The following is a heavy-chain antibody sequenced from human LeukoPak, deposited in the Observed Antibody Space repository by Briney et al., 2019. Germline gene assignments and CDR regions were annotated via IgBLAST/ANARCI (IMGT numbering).Heavy chain of an antibody. CDR1: GYTFTGYY. V-gene: IGHV1-2*02. CDR3: ASWAAGTRYYYYYMDV. CDR2: INPNSGGT. Sequence: ASVKVSCKASGYTFTGYYMHWVRQAPGQGLEWMGWINPNSGGTNYAQKFQGRVTMTRDTSISTAYMELSRLRSDDTAVYYCASWAAGTRYYYYYMDVWGKGTTVTVSS. D-gene: IGHD1-1*01. J-gene: IGHJ6*03.